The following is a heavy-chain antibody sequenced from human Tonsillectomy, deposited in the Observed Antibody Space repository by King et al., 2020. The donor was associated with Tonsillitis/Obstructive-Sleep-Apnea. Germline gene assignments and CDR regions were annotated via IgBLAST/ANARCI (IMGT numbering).Heavy chain of an antibody. V-gene: IGHV4-34*01. J-gene: IGHJ6*03. Sequence: VQLQQWGAGLVKPSETLSLTCDVYGGSFSDDYYWTWIRQPPGKGLEWIGEVGHSGSTNYSPSLKIRVTISVDPSKSQLSLKVTSVTAADAAVYYCARATGRDIYCSFSTCQRSYHMGVWGKGTTVTVSS. CDR2: VGHSGST. CDR3: ARATGRDIYCSFSTCQRSYHMGV. D-gene: IGHD2-15*01. CDR1: GGSFSDDYY.